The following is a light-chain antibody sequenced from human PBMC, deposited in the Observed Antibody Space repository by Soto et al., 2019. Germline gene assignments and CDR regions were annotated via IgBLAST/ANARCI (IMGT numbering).Light chain of an antibody. CDR1: QSVLYSSSNKNY. CDR3: QQYSSTLWT. J-gene: IGKJ1*01. V-gene: IGKV4-1*01. CDR2: WAS. Sequence: DIVMTQSPDSLAVSLGERATINCKSSQSVLYSSSNKNYLAWYQQKPGQPPKLIIYWASTRESGVPDRFSGSGSGTDFTLTISSLQAEDVAVYYCQQYSSTLWTFGQGTKVDIK.